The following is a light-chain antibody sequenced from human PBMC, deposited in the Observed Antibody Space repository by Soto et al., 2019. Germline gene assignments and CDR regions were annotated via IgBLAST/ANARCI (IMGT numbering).Light chain of an antibody. CDR1: QSLLHSNGYNY. J-gene: IGKJ3*01. Sequence: DIVMTQSPLSLPVTPGEPASISCRSSQSLLHSNGYNYLDWYLQKPGQSPQLLIYLGSNRASGVPDRFSGRGSGTDFTLRISRVEHEDVGVYYCMQALQTPFTFGPGTKVDTK. V-gene: IGKV2-28*01. CDR3: MQALQTPFT. CDR2: LGS.